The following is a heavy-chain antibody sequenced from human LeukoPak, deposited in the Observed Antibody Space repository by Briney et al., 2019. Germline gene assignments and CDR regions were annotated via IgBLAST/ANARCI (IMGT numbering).Heavy chain of an antibody. Sequence: GGSLRLSRAASGFTFSSYGMHWVRQAPGKGLEWVAVISYDGSNKCYADSVKGRFTISRDNSKNTLYLQMNSLRAEDTAVYYCAKEGGSGSYYNEFEVDYWGQGTLVTVSS. J-gene: IGHJ4*02. CDR3: AKEGGSGSYYNEFEVDY. CDR1: GFTFSSYG. V-gene: IGHV3-30*18. D-gene: IGHD3-10*01. CDR2: ISYDGSNK.